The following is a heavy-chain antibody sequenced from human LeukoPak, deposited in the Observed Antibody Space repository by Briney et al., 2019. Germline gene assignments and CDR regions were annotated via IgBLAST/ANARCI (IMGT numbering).Heavy chain of an antibody. CDR3: ARHALGGYGGIYNWFDP. V-gene: IGHV5-51*01. CDR1: GYIFTSYW. D-gene: IGHD4-23*01. J-gene: IGHJ5*02. Sequence: GESLKISWKGSGYIFTSYWIGWVRQLPRKVLELVGIIYSGGSDNKYSPSFQSQVTIPADYSTHPAFPPWSSRNASATAIYYCARHALGGYGGIYNWFDPWGQGTLVAVSS. CDR2: IYSGGSDN.